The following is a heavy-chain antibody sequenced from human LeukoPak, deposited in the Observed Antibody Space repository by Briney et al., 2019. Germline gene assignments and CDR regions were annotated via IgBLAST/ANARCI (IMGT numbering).Heavy chain of an antibody. D-gene: IGHD6-13*01. V-gene: IGHV5-51*01. CDR1: GYIFTNYW. Sequence: GESLKISCKGSGYIFTNYWIGWVRQMPGKGLELMGIIYPGDSDTSYSPSFQGQVTISADESISTASLLWSSLKASDTAMYYWARHQQLNRLYNWFDPWGQGTLVTVSS. CDR2: IYPGDSDT. CDR3: ARHQQLNRLYNWFDP. J-gene: IGHJ5*02.